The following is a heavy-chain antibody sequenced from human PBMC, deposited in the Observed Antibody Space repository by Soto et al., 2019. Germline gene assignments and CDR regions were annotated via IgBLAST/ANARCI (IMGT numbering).Heavy chain of an antibody. CDR1: GYTFTSYG. CDR3: AREVGVRREDYYYYYGMDV. V-gene: IGHV1-18*01. CDR2: ISAYNGNT. Sequence: ASVKVSCKASGYTFTSYGISWVRQAPGQGLEWMGWISAYNGNTNYAQKLQGRVTMTTDTSTSTAYMELRSLRSDDTAVYYCAREVGVRREDYYYYYGMDVWGQGTTVTVSS. D-gene: IGHD2-8*01. J-gene: IGHJ6*02.